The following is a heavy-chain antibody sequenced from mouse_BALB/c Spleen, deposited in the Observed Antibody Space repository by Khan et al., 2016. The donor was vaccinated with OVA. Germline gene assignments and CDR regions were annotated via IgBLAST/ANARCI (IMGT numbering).Heavy chain of an antibody. Sequence: VQLKESGAELVKPGASVKLSCKTSGYTFTNYWMQWVKQRPGQGLEWIGEINPSNGRTNYNENFKNKATLTVDKSSTTAHMQLSSLTSEDSAVYYCVRSTMVTTEFAYWGQGTLVTVSA. CDR2: INPSNGRT. J-gene: IGHJ3*01. D-gene: IGHD2-2*01. CDR3: VRSTMVTTEFAY. CDR1: GYTFTNYW. V-gene: IGHV1S81*02.